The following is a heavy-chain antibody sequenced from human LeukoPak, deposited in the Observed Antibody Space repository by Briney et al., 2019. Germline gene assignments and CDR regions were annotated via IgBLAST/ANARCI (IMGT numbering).Heavy chain of an antibody. CDR1: GYTFTSYG. D-gene: IGHD6-13*01. V-gene: IGHV1-69*13. CDR2: IIPIFGTA. J-gene: IGHJ6*03. CDR3: ARVRRVAAAGTVGWYYYMDV. Sequence: GASVKVSCKASGYTFTSYGISWVRQAPGQGLEWMGGIIPIFGTANYAQKFQGRVTITADESTSTAYMELSSLRSEDTAVYYCARVRRVAAAGTVGWYYYMDVWGKGTTVTISS.